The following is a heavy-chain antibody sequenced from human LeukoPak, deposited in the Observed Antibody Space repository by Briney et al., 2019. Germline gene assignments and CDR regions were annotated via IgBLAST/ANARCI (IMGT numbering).Heavy chain of an antibody. CDR2: ISSSSSTI. CDR1: GFTFSSYS. CDR3: ARGHEYSSSSYVM. J-gene: IGHJ4*02. D-gene: IGHD3-22*01. Sequence: GGSLRLSCAASGFTFSSYSMNWVRQAPGKGLEWVSYISSSSSTIYYADSVKGRFTISRDNAKNSLYLQMNSLRAEDTAVYFCARGHEYSSSSYVMWGQGTLVTVSS. V-gene: IGHV3-48*04.